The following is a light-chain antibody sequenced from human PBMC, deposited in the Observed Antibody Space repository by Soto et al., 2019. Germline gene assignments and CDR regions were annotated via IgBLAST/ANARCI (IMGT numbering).Light chain of an antibody. CDR1: QSVSSSY. CDR2: GAS. Sequence: EIVLTQSPGTLSLSPGERATLSCRASQSVSSSYLAWYQQKPGQAPRLLIYGASTRATGIPDRFSGSGSGTNFTLTVSGLEPEDYAVYYCHQYGSSPWTFVQGTKVEIK. J-gene: IGKJ1*01. V-gene: IGKV3-20*01. CDR3: HQYGSSPWT.